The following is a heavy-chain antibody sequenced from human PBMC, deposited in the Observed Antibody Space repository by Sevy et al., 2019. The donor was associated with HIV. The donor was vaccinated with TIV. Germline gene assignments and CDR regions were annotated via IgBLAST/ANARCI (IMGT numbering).Heavy chain of an antibody. CDR1: GFTFSSYA. J-gene: IGHJ4*02. V-gene: IGHV3-23*01. Sequence: GGSLRLSCAASGFTFSSYAMSWVRQAPGKGLEWVSAISGSGGSTYYADSVKGRFTISRDNSKNTLYLQMNSLGAEDTAVYYGGKVGGGPHGDYGGGFDYWGQGTLVTVSS. CDR3: GKVGGGPHGDYGGGFDY. CDR2: ISGSGGST. D-gene: IGHD4-17*01.